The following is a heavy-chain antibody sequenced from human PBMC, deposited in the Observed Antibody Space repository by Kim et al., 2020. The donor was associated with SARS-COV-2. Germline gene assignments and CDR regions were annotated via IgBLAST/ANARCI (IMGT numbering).Heavy chain of an antibody. J-gene: IGHJ4*02. D-gene: IGHD5-12*01. CDR3: ARHMKATNY. V-gene: IGHV4-39*01. CDR1: GGSISSSSYY. Sequence: SETLSLTCTVSGGSISSSSYYWGWIRQPPGKGLEWIGSIYYSGSTYYNPSLKSRVTISVDTSKNQFSLKLSSVTAADTAVYYCARHMKATNYWGQGTLVTVSS. CDR2: IYYSGST.